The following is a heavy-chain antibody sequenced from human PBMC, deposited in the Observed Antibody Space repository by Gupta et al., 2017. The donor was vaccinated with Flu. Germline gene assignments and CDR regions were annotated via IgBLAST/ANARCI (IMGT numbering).Heavy chain of an antibody. Sequence: QVHLVQSGSELKKPGASVKVSCKASGYTFITYAMNWVRQDPGQGLEWMGWINTNTGNPTYAQGFTGRFVFSLDTSVSTTYLQISSLKAEDTAVYYCARDGYTSTWSRNFDTWGQGTLVTVSS. J-gene: IGHJ4*02. CDR3: ARDGYTSTWSRNFDT. V-gene: IGHV7-4-1*02. CDR2: INTNTGNP. D-gene: IGHD6-13*01. CDR1: GYTFITYA.